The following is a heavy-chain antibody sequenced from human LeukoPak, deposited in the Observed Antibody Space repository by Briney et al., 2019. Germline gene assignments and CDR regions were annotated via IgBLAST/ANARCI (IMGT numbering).Heavy chain of an antibody. J-gene: IGHJ3*02. V-gene: IGHV4-4*09. CDR2: IYTSGST. CDR1: GGSISSYY. Sequence: PSETLSLTCTVSGGSISSYYWSWVRQPPGKGLEWVGYIYTSGSTNYNPSLKSRVTISVDTSTNQFSLKLSSVTAADTAVYYCARHGAYDYGDRDAFDIWGQGTMVTVSS. D-gene: IGHD4-17*01. CDR3: ARHGAYDYGDRDAFDI.